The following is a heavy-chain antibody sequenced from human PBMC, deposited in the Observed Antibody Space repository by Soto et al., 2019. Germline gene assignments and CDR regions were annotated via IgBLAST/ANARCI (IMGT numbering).Heavy chain of an antibody. J-gene: IGHJ4*02. CDR1: SGSISSSNW. CDR2: IYHSGST. Sequence: QVQLQESGPGLVKPSGTLSLTCAVSSGSISSSNWWSWVRHPPGKGLEWIGEIYHSGSTNYNPSLKIRVTISVDKSKNQFSLKLSSVTAADTDVYYCARLGYSGYEHFDYWGQGTLVTVSS. CDR3: ARLGYSGYEHFDY. D-gene: IGHD5-12*01. V-gene: IGHV4-4*02.